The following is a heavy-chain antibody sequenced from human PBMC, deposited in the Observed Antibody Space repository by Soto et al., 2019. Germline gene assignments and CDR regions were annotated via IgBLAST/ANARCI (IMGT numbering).Heavy chain of an antibody. D-gene: IGHD6-19*01. CDR1: GYTFTSFD. CDR2: MNPNTANT. CDR3: VKSAPSGWYVFDY. J-gene: IGHJ4*02. Sequence: QVQLVQSGVEVRKPGASVKVSCKASGYTFTSFDINWVRQATGHGLEWMGWMNPNTANTGYAQKFQGRFXXTXDXXTSTADMELSSLTSEDTAVYYGVKSAPSGWYVFDYWGQGTLVTVSS. V-gene: IGHV1-8*01.